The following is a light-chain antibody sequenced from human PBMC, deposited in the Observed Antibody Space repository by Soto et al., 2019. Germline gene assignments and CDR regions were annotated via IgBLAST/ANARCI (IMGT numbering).Light chain of an antibody. J-gene: IGLJ7*01. CDR2: SNN. Sequence: HSVLTQPTSASGTPGQRVTISCSGSSSNIGSNTVNWYQQLPGTAPKLLIYSNNRRPSGVPDRFSGSKSGTSASLAISGLQSEDEADYYCASWDDSLNGAVFGGGTQLTVL. V-gene: IGLV1-44*01. CDR1: SSNIGSNT. CDR3: ASWDDSLNGAV.